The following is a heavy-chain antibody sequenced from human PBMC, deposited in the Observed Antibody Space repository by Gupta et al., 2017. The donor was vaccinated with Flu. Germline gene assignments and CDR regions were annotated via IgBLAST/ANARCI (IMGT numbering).Heavy chain of an antibody. CDR3: ARDQRWLQLAFDP. V-gene: IGHV4-61*02. CDR2: IYTSGST. J-gene: IGHJ5*02. Sequence: QVQLQESGPGLVKPSQTLSLTCTVSGGSISSGSYYWSWIRQPAGKGLEWIGRIYTSGSTNYNPSLKSRVTISVDTSKNQFSLKLSSVTAADTAVYYCARDQRWLQLAFDPWGQGTLVTVSS. CDR1: GGSISSGSYY. D-gene: IGHD5-12*01.